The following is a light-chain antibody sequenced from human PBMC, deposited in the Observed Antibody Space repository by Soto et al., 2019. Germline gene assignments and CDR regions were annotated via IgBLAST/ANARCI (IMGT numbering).Light chain of an antibody. CDR3: SSYTSNYAYV. CDR2: DVS. CDR1: SSDVGGYDY. V-gene: IGLV2-14*01. Sequence: QSVLTQPASVSGSPGQSITISCTGTSSDVGGYDYVSWYQQHPGKVPRLMIYDVSNRPSGVSNRFSGSKSGNTASLTISGLQAEDEADYYCSSYTSNYAYVFGAGTKVTVL. J-gene: IGLJ1*01.